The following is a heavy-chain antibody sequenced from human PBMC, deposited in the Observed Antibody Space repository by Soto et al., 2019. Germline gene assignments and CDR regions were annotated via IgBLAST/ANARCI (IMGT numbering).Heavy chain of an antibody. CDR1: GFTFSDYY. V-gene: IGHV3-11*01. CDR2: ISHNGYTI. J-gene: IGHJ3*01. D-gene: IGHD5-18*01. Sequence: GGSLRLSCAASGFTFSDYYMSWIRQAPGKGLEWVSYISHNGYTIYYADSAKGRFTISRDNAKNSLSLQMNSLRAEDTAVYYCAREYVDADLVGAFHVWGQGTAVTVSS. CDR3: AREYVDADLVGAFHV.